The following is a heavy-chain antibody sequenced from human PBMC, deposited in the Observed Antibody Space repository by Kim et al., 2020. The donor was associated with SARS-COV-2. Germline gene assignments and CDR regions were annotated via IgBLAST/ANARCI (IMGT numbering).Heavy chain of an antibody. V-gene: IGHV1-24*01. J-gene: IGHJ6*02. D-gene: IGHD6-19*01. Sequence: ASVKVSCKVSGYTLTELSMHWVRQAPGKGLEWMGGFDPEDAETIYAQKFPGRVTMTEDTSTDTAYMELSSLRSEDTAVYYCATAPAVAGIGYYYYGMDVWGQGTTVTVTS. CDR2: FDPEDAET. CDR1: GYTLTELS. CDR3: ATAPAVAGIGYYYYGMDV.